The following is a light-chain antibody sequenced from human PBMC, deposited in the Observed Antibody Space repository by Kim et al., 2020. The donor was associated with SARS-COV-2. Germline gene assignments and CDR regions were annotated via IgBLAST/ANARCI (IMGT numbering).Light chain of an antibody. CDR3: QQRSSWPLT. CDR2: DAS. V-gene: IGKV3-11*01. Sequence: EIVLTQSPATLSLSPGERATLSCRASQSVGTSLAWYQQKRGQAPRLLIYDASNTATGIPYRFSGSGSGTDFTLTISSLEAEDFAVYYCQQRSSWPLTFGGGTKVDIK. CDR1: QSVGTS. J-gene: IGKJ4*01.